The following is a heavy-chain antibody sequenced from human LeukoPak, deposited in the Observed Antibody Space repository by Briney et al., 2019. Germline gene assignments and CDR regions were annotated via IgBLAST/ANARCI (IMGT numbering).Heavy chain of an antibody. CDR2: ISSSSSYI. J-gene: IGHJ4*02. CDR1: GFTFSSYS. V-gene: IGHV3-21*01. D-gene: IGHD2-15*01. CDR3: ARECSGASCYSGYFHY. Sequence: PVGSLRLSCAASGFTFSSYSMNWVRQAPGKGLEWVSSISSSSSYIYYADSVKGRFTISRDNAENSLYLQMNSLRAEDTAVYYCARECSGASCYSGYFHYWGQGTLVTVSS.